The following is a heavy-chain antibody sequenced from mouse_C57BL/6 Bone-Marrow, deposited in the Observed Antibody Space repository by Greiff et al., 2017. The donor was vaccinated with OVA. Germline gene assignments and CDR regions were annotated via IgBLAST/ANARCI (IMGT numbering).Heavy chain of an antibody. J-gene: IGHJ1*03. Sequence: EVKLVESGGGLVQPGGSLKLSCAASGFTFSDYYMYWVRQTPEKRLEWVAYISNGGGSTYYPDTVKGRFTISRDNAKNTLYLQMSRLKSEDTAMYYCARLTTVVAHWYFDVWGTGTTVTVSS. D-gene: IGHD1-1*01. CDR2: ISNGGGST. CDR3: ARLTTVVAHWYFDV. CDR1: GFTFSDYY. V-gene: IGHV5-12*01.